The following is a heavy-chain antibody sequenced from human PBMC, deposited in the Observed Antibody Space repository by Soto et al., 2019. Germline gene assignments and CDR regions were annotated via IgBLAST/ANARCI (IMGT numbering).Heavy chain of an antibody. J-gene: IGHJ4*02. CDR3: ARLWFGELPFDY. D-gene: IGHD3-10*01. CDR1: GGTFSSYT. CDR2: IIPILGIA. V-gene: IGHV1-69*02. Sequence: VQLVPSGAEVKKPGSSVKVSCKASGGTFSSYTISWVRQAPGQGLEWMGRIIPILGIANYAQKFQGRVTITADKSTSTAYMELSSLRSEDTAVYYCARLWFGELPFDYWGQGTLVTVSS.